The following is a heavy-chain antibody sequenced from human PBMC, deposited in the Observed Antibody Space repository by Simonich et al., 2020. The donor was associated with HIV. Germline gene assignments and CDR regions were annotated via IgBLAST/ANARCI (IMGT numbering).Heavy chain of an antibody. Sequence: EVQVVESGGGSVKHGGSLRLSCAASGFIFSGAGMSWVRQAPGQGLKWVGSIKSKVGGWTIDYAAPVKGRFIISRDDSKNTLYLQMTSLQTEDTCIYYCATDVPGIYFPFDYWGQGTLVTVSS. V-gene: IGHV3-15*01. CDR3: ATDVPGIYFPFDY. J-gene: IGHJ4*02. CDR1: GFIFSGAG. CDR2: IKSKVGGWTI. D-gene: IGHD1-26*01.